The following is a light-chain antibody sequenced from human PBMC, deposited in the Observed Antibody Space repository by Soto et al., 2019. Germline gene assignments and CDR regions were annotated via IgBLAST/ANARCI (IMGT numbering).Light chain of an antibody. J-gene: IGKJ1*01. CDR2: GTS. CDR1: QDIRNN. CDR3: LQHETYPRS. V-gene: IGKV1-17*01. Sequence: DIPMTQSPSSLAASVGDSVSITCRASQDIRNNLGWYQQRPGKAPQRLIYGTSNLQTGVPSRFRGSGYGTEFTLTISGLQPEDFATYYCLQHETYPRSFGQGTKVEVK.